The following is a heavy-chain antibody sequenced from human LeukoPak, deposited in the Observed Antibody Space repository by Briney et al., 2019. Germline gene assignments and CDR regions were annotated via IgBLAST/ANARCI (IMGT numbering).Heavy chain of an antibody. CDR3: AKDYRGRGIVVVIGY. J-gene: IGHJ4*02. CDR2: INHSGST. CDR1: GGSFSGYY. Sequence: SETLSLTCAVYGGSFSGYYWSWIRQPPGKGLEWIGEINHSGSTNYNPSLKSRVTISVGTSKNQFSLKPSSVTAADTAVYYCAKDYRGRGIVVVIGYWGQGTLVTVSS. V-gene: IGHV4-34*01. D-gene: IGHD3-22*01.